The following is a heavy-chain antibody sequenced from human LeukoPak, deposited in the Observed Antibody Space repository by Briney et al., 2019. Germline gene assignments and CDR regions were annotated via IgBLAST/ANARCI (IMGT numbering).Heavy chain of an antibody. CDR2: IYPQDSDT. D-gene: IGHD3-10*01. J-gene: IGHJ4*02. CDR3: ARGARPFRGSYFDY. Sequence: GESLKISCKISGYSFTSYWIAWVRQKPGKGLEWMGIIYPQDSDTTYSPSFRGQVTMSADKPINTAYLHWSSLRASDTAMYYCARGARPFRGSYFDYWGQGTLVTVSS. CDR1: GYSFTSYW. V-gene: IGHV5-51*01.